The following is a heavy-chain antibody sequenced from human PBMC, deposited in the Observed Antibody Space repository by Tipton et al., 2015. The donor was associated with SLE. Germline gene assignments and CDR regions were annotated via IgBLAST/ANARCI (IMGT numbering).Heavy chain of an antibody. Sequence: TLSLTCTVSGGSISSSSYYWGWIRQPPGKGLEWIGYIYYSGSTNYNPSLKSRVTISVDTSKNQFSLKLSSVTAADTAVYYCARTYYDILTGYPQDAFDIWGQGTMVTVSS. D-gene: IGHD3-9*01. V-gene: IGHV4-61*05. CDR1: GGSISSSSYY. CDR3: ARTYYDILTGYPQDAFDI. J-gene: IGHJ3*02. CDR2: IYYSGST.